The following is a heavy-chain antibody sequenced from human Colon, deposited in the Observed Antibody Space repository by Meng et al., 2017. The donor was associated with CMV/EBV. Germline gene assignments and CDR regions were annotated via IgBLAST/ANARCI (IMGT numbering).Heavy chain of an antibody. V-gene: IGHV4-61*01. J-gene: IGHJ4*02. D-gene: IGHD6-13*01. CDR1: GGSVRSSSHY. CDR2: VYYIGRT. Sequence: GSLRLSCTVSGGSVRSSSHYWTWLRQPPGKELEWIEYVYYIGRTNYNPSLKSRVSISIDTSQNQFTLKLYSVTAADTAVYYCAREHSAFDFWGQGTLVTVSS. CDR3: AREHSAFDF.